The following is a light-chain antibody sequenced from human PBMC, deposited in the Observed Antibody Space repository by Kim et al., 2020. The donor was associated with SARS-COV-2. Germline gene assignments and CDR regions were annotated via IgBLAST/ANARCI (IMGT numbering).Light chain of an antibody. CDR1: QDINNY. CDR2: AAS. CDR3: QQYENLPLT. V-gene: IGKV1-33*01. J-gene: IGKJ4*01. Sequence: ASVGDRVTITCQASQDINNYLNWYQQKPGKAPNLLIYAASNLETGVPSRFSGSGFGTDFNFTISSLQPQDAATYYCQQYENLPLTFGGGTKVEIK.